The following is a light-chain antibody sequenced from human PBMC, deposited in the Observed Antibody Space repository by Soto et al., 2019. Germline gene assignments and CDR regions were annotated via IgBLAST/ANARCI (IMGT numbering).Light chain of an antibody. V-gene: IGKV3D-15*01. CDR3: QQYNNGTET. CDR2: RAS. Sequence: PGERATPHCRASQSVSSNYLARYQQKPGQTPNVFIYRASTRAIGSPDRCSGSGSGTDFTLTISSPQSEDFAVYYFQQYNNGTETFGQGTKVDI. CDR1: QSVSSN. J-gene: IGKJ1*01.